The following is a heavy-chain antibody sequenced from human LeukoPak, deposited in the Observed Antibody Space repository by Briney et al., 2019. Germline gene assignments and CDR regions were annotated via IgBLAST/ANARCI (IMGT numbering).Heavy chain of an antibody. J-gene: IGHJ5*02. CDR1: GVTFSYYG. CDR3: ARDADTSDFFSWLDL. D-gene: IGHD3-22*01. V-gene: IGHV3-33*01. Sequence: GGSLRLSCAASGVTFSYYGMQWVRQAPGKGLEWVGLLWHDGDKRYSAPSVTGRFTISRDNSKNTLYLQMTTLRAEDTAVYYCARDADTSDFFSWLDLWGQGTLVTVSS. CDR2: LWHDGDKR.